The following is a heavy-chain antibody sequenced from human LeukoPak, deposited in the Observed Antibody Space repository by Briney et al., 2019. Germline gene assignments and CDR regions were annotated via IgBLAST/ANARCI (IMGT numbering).Heavy chain of an antibody. CDR3: ARQDYYGSGSYGTPDAFDI. Sequence: SETLSLTCIVSGGSISSSSSYYWGWIRQPPGKGLEWIGSIYYSGSTYYNPSLKSRVTISVDTSKNQFSLKLSSVTAADTAVYYCARQDYYGSGSYGTPDAFDIWGQGTMVTVSS. V-gene: IGHV4-39*01. J-gene: IGHJ3*02. CDR1: GGSISSSSSYY. CDR2: IYYSGST. D-gene: IGHD3-10*01.